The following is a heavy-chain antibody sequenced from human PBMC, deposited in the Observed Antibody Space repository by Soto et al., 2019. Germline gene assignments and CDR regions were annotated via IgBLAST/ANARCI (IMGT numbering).Heavy chain of an antibody. CDR1: GGSISSYY. V-gene: IGHV4-4*07. CDR2: IYTSGST. J-gene: IGHJ4*02. D-gene: IGHD1-7*01. Sequence: SETLSLTCTVSGGSISSYYWSWIRQPAGKGLEWIGRIYTSGSTNYNPSLKSRVTISLDKSENQFSLKVTSLTAADTAVYYCASRDPGTSVDYWGQGTLVTVSS. CDR3: ASRDPGTSVDY.